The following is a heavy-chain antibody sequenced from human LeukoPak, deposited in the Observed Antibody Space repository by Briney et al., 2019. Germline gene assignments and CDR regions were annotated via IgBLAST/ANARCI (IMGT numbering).Heavy chain of an antibody. CDR3: ARGLVHDTSGYYSDY. CDR2: INSDDSRT. D-gene: IGHD3-22*01. J-gene: IGHJ4*02. V-gene: IGHV3-74*01. CDR1: GFTFSAFW. Sequence: GGSLRLSCAASGFTFSAFWMHWGRQAPGKGLVWVSRINSDDSRTTYADSVKGRFTISRDNAKNTLYLQMNSPRAEDTAVYYCARGLVHDTSGYYSDYWGQGTLVTVSS.